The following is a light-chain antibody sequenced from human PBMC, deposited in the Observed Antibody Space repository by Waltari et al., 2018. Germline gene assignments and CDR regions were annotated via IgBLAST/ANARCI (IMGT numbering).Light chain of an antibody. J-gene: IGKJ2*01. CDR3: LQGTHWPYT. V-gene: IGKV2-30*02. CDR2: RVS. Sequence: EVVMTQSPLSLAVTLGQPASISCKSSQSLVHSDGNTHLNWFQQRPGQSPRRLFYRVSSRESGVPDRFSGSGSGTDFTLKIIRVEAEDVGVYYCLQGTHWPYTFGQVTRLDIK. CDR1: QSLVHSDGNTH.